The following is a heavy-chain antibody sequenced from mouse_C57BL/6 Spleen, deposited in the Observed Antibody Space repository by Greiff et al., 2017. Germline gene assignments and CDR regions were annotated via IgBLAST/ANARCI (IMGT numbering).Heavy chain of an antibody. CDR3: ARSGYDYEFAY. Sequence: DVQLQESGPELVKPGASVEMSCKASGYTFTDYNMHWVKQSHGKSLEWIGYINPNNGGTSYNQKFKGKATLTVNKSSSTAYMELRSLTSEDSAVYYCARSGYDYEFAYWGQGTLVTVSA. V-gene: IGHV1-22*01. J-gene: IGHJ3*01. CDR2: INPNNGGT. CDR1: GYTFTDYN. D-gene: IGHD2-4*01.